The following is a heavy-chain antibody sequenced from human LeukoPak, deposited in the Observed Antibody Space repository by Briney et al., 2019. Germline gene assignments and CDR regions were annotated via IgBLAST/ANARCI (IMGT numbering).Heavy chain of an antibody. V-gene: IGHV1-69*05. CDR2: IIPIFGTA. J-gene: IGHJ3*02. Sequence: GASVKVSCKASGYTFTSYDINWVRQATGQGLEWMGRIIPIFGTANYAQKFQGRVTITTDESTSTAYMELSSLRSEDTAVYYCARDDRVVTPFAFDIWGQRTMVTVSS. CDR3: ARDDRVVTPFAFDI. D-gene: IGHD4-23*01. CDR1: GYTFTSYD.